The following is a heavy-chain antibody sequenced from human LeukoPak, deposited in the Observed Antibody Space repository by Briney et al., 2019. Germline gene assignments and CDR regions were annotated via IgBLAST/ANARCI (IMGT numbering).Heavy chain of an antibody. D-gene: IGHD3-22*01. CDR2: ISSSSSYI. CDR1: GFTFTSYT. J-gene: IGHJ4*02. Sequence: GGSLRLSCAASGFTFTSYTMNWVRQAPGKGLEWVSSISSSSSYIFYADSVKGRFTISRDNAENSLDLQMNSLRAEDTAVYYCARGGFYDSIGYYRDDFDYWGQGTLVTVSS. CDR3: ARGGFYDSIGYYRDDFDY. V-gene: IGHV3-21*01.